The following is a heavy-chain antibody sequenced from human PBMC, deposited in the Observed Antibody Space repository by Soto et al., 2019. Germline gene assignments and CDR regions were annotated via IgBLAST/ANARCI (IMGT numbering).Heavy chain of an antibody. CDR2: IYYSGST. Sequence: SETLSLTCTVSGGSISSGGYYWSWIRQHPGKGLEWIGYIYYSGSTYYNPSLKSRVTISVDTSKNQFSLKLSSVTAADTAVYYCAREGGYCSSTSCSDWFDPWGQGTLVTVSS. D-gene: IGHD2-2*03. V-gene: IGHV4-31*03. CDR1: GGSISSGGYY. CDR3: AREGGYCSSTSCSDWFDP. J-gene: IGHJ5*02.